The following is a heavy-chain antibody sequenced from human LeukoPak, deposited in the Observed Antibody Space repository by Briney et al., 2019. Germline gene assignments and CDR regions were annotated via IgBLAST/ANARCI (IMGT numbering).Heavy chain of an antibody. Sequence: GGSLRLSGAASGFTFSSYALSWVRQAPGKGLEWVSSITSVSSYKYYADSVKGRFTISRDNAKNSLFLQMNSLRAEDTAIYYCARDPTADDYWGQGTLVTVSS. D-gene: IGHD2-2*01. CDR2: ITSVSSYK. V-gene: IGHV3-21*01. J-gene: IGHJ4*02. CDR1: GFTFSSYA. CDR3: ARDPTADDY.